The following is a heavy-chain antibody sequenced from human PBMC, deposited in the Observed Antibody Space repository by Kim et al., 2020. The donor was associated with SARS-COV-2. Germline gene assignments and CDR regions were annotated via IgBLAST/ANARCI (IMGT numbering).Heavy chain of an antibody. CDR3: ARDTSIVADILTGYYFNSLLDGGMDV. D-gene: IGHD3-9*01. CDR1: GFTFSSYA. V-gene: IGHV3-30-3*01. Sequence: GGSLRLSCAASGFTFSSYAMHWVRQAPGKGLEWVAVISYDGSNKYYADSVKGRFTISRDNSKNTLYLQMNSLRAEDTAVYSCARDTSIVADILTGYYFNSLLDGGMDVWGQGTTVTVSS. CDR2: ISYDGSNK. J-gene: IGHJ6*02.